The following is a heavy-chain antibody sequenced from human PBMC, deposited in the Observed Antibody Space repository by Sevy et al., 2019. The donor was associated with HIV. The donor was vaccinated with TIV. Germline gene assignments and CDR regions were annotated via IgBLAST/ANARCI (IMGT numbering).Heavy chain of an antibody. Sequence: SETLSLTCVVSGYSISSSYWWDWFRRPPRKGLEWIGAIHYSGNTQYTPSLKSRVTVSADTSKNQFSLRLTSMTAADTAVYYCASHDWGRQDYWGQGTLVTVSS. CDR1: GYSISSSYW. CDR3: ASHDWGRQDY. D-gene: IGHD7-27*01. J-gene: IGHJ4*02. V-gene: IGHV4-38-2*01. CDR2: IHYSGNT.